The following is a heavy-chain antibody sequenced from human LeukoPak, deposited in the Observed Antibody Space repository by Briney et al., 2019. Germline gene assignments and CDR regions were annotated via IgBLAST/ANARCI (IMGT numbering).Heavy chain of an antibody. V-gene: IGHV3-30*02. D-gene: IGHD5-12*01. Sequence: GGSLRLSCEASGFTFSSYGMHWVRQAPGKGLEWVAFIRYDGSNKYYADSVKGRFTISRDNSKNTLYLQMNSLRAEDTDVYYCAEDYSGWLNDAFDIWGQGTMVTVSS. CDR1: GFTFSSYG. CDR3: AEDYSGWLNDAFDI. CDR2: IRYDGSNK. J-gene: IGHJ3*02.